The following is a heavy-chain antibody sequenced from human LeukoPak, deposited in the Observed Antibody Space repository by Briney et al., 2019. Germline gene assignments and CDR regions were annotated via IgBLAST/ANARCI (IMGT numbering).Heavy chain of an antibody. J-gene: IGHJ4*02. CDR2: ITSSSSTI. V-gene: IGHV3-48*04. CDR1: GFTFSSYS. Sequence: GGSLRLSCAASGFTFSSYSMNWVRQAPGKGLEWVSYITSSSSTIYYADSVKGRFTISRDNAKNSLYLQMNSLRAEDTAVYYCARDFTSWYGRFDYWGQGTLVTVPS. CDR3: ARDFTSWYGRFDY. D-gene: IGHD6-13*01.